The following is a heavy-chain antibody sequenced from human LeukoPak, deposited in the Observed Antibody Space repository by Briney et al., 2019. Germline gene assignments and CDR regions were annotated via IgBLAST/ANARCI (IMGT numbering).Heavy chain of an antibody. CDR1: GFTFSSYA. J-gene: IGHJ4*02. CDR3: AKDSYDILTGYYHY. CDR2: IPGSGDTT. Sequence: RTGGSLRLSCAASGFTFSSYAMSWVRQAPGKGLEWVSAIPGSGDTTYYADSVKGRITISRDNSKNTLYLQMNSLRAEDTAVYYCAKDSYDILTGYYHYWGQGTLVTVSS. D-gene: IGHD3-9*01. V-gene: IGHV3-23*01.